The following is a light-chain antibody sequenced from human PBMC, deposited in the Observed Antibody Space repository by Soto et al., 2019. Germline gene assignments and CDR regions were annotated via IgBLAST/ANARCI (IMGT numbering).Light chain of an antibody. CDR1: GGHSSYA. CDR3: QTWGSGIPVV. CDR2: LDSDGSH. V-gene: IGLV4-69*01. Sequence: QLVLTQSPSASASLGASVKLTYTLSGGHSSYAIAWHQQQPGKGPRYLMKLDSDGSHNKGDGIPDRFSGSSSGAERYLTISSLQSEDEADYYCQTWGSGIPVVFGGGTKVTVL. J-gene: IGLJ2*01.